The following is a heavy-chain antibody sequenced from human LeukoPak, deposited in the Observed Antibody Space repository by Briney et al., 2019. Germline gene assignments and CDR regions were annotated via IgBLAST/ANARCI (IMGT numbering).Heavy chain of an antibody. CDR3: ARDIVAAGLFLDY. CDR1: GFTFSSYW. V-gene: IGHV3-7*01. Sequence: PGGSLRLSCAASGFTFSSYWMSWVRQAPGKGLEWGANMKYDGSEKYYVDSVKGRFTISRDNAKNSLYLQMNSLRAEDTAVYYCARDIVAAGLFLDYWGQGTLVTVSS. CDR2: MKYDGSEK. J-gene: IGHJ4*02. D-gene: IGHD6-13*01.